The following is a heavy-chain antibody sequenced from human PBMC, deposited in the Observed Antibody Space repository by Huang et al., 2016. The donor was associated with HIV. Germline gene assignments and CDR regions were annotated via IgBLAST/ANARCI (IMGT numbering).Heavy chain of an antibody. CDR1: GGSFSGYY. V-gene: IGHV4-34*01. D-gene: IGHD3-22*01. CDR3: ARGQERITMIVVVITASEYYFDY. CDR2: INQSGNT. J-gene: IGHJ4*02. Sequence: QVQLQQWGAGLLKPSETLSLTCAVYGGSFSGYYWSWIRQPPGKGLEWIGEINQSGNTNYNPSLKRRVTISVDTSKNQFSLKLTSVTAADTAVYYWARGQERITMIVVVITASEYYFDYWGQGTLVAVSS.